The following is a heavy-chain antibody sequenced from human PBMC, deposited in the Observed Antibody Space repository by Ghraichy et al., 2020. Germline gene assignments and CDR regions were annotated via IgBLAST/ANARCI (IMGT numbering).Heavy chain of an antibody. CDR2: IYPEDSDA. D-gene: IGHD3-9*01. J-gene: IGHJ6*02. CDR1: EYALTHYW. Sequence: GESLNISCQASEYALTHYWIAWVRQTPGKGLEWMGVIYPEDSDARYSPSFQGHVTFSVDKSINTAYLQWSSLKASDTAMYFCARGRGFFDWISTSSWTEAMDVWGQGATVTVSS. V-gene: IGHV5-51*01. CDR3: ARGRGFFDWISTSSWTEAMDV.